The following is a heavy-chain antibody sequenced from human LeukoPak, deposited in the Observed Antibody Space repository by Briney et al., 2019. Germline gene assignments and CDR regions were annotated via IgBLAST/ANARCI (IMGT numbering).Heavy chain of an antibody. D-gene: IGHD6-19*01. CDR2: IKQDGSEK. CDR3: AREEQWLVTHFDY. V-gene: IGHV3-7*01. CDR1: GFTFSSYW. Sequence: PGGSLRLSCAASGFTFSSYWMSWVRQAPGKGLEWVANIKQDGSEKYYADSVKGRFTISRDNAKNSPYLQMNSLRAEDTAVYYCAREEQWLVTHFDYWGQGTLVTVSS. J-gene: IGHJ4*02.